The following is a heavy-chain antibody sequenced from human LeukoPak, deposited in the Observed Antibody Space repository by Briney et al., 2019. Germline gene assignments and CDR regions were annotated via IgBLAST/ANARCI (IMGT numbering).Heavy chain of an antibody. Sequence: ASVKVSCKAFGYTFTSNYMHWVRQAPGQGLEWMGWISAYNGNTNYAQKLQGRVTMTTDTSTSTAYMELRSLRSDDTAVYYCARGGLRYFDSKDLPFDYWGQGTLVTVSS. V-gene: IGHV1-18*04. CDR2: ISAYNGNT. CDR1: GYTFTSNY. D-gene: IGHD3-9*01. CDR3: ARGGLRYFDSKDLPFDY. J-gene: IGHJ4*02.